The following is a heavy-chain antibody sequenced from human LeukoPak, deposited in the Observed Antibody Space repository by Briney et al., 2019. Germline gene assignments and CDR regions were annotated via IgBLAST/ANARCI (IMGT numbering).Heavy chain of an antibody. J-gene: IGHJ4*02. CDR3: AKVTGTRGHFDY. CDR2: IRYDGSNK. V-gene: IGHV3-30*02. Sequence: GGSLRLSCAASGFTVSSNYMSWVRQAPGKGLEWVAFIRYDGSNKYYADSVKGRFTISRDNSKNTLYLQMNSLRAEDTAVYYCAKVTGTRGHFDYWGQGTLVTVSS. D-gene: IGHD3-10*01. CDR1: GFTVSSNY.